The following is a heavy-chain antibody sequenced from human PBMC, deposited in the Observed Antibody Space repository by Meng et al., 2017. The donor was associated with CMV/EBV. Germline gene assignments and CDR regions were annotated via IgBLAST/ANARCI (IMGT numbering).Heavy chain of an antibody. J-gene: IGHJ4*02. CDR3: ARDAEYYDILTGHSYFDY. CDR1: TFSSYS. D-gene: IGHD3-9*01. V-gene: IGHV3-21*01. CDR2: ISSSSSYI. Sequence: TFSSYSMNWVRQAPGKGLEWVSSISSSSSYIYYADSVKGRFTISRGNAKNSLYLQMNSLRAEDTAVYYCARDAEYYDILTGHSYFDYWGQGTLVTVSS.